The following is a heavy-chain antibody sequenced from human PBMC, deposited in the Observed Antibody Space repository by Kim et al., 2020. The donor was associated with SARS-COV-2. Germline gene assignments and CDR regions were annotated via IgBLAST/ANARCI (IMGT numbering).Heavy chain of an antibody. D-gene: IGHD3-10*01. V-gene: IGHV5-10-1*01. Sequence: SPSFQGHVTISADKSISTAYLQWSSLKASDTAMYYCASGYGSDPTDAFDIWGQGTMVTVSS. CDR3: ASGYGSDPTDAFDI. J-gene: IGHJ3*02.